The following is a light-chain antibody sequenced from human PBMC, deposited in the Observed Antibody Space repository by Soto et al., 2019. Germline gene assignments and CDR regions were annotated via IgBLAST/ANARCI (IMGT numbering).Light chain of an antibody. Sequence: QSVLTQPPSVTGSTGQSITISCTGTSSDVGGYNYVSWYQQHPGKAPKLMIYDVSNRPSGVSNRFSGSKSGNTASLTISGLQAEDEADYYCSSYTSSSTYVFGTGTKVTVL. V-gene: IGLV2-14*01. CDR2: DVS. CDR1: SSDVGGYNY. CDR3: SSYTSSSTYV. J-gene: IGLJ1*01.